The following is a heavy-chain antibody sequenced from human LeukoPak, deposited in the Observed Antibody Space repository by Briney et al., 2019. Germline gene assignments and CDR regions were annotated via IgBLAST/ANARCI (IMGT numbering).Heavy chain of an antibody. V-gene: IGHV3-30*18. D-gene: IGHD6-19*01. CDR1: GFTFSSYG. CDR2: ISYDGSNK. J-gene: IGHJ1*01. Sequence: HPGGSLRLSCAASGFTFSSYGMHWVRQAPGKGLEWVAVISYDGSNKYYADSVKGRFTISRDNSKNTLYLQMNSLRAEDTAVYYCAKERTSSDRTLTKKTQSAGTKYFQHWGQGTLVIVSS. CDR3: AKERTSSDRTLTKKTQSAGTKYFQH.